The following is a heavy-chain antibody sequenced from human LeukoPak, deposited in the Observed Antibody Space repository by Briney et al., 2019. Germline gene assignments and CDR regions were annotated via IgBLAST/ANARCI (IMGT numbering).Heavy chain of an antibody. D-gene: IGHD6-13*01. CDR3: VRGVGVSRFNYFDP. Sequence: GRSLRLSCAASGFTFSSYGMHWVRQAPGKGLEWVAVIWYDASNKYYADSVKGRFTISRDNSEDTLFLQMNSLRDDDTAVYYCVRGVGVSRFNYFDPWGQGTLVIVSS. CDR2: IWYDASNK. J-gene: IGHJ5*02. V-gene: IGHV3-33*01. CDR1: GFTFSSYG.